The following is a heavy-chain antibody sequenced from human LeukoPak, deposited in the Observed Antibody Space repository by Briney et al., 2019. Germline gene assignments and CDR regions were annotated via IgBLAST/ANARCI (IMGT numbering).Heavy chain of an antibody. CDR2: INPNSGGT. D-gene: IGHD3-22*01. J-gene: IGHJ4*02. CDR3: ARVGYYESSGYYEY. V-gene: IGHV1-2*02. Sequence: ASVKVSCKASGYTFTVYYMHWVRQAPGQGLEWMGWINPNSGGTNYAQKFQGRVTMTRDTSISTVYMELSRLRSDDTAVYYCARVGYYESSGYYEYWGQGTLVTVSS. CDR1: GYTFTVYY.